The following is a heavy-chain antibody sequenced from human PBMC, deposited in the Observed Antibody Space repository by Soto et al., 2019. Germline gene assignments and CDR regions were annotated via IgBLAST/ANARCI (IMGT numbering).Heavy chain of an antibody. D-gene: IGHD3-16*01. CDR3: ARDRWTDVFHYYYGLDV. CDR2: IYYSGST. CDR1: GGSISSYY. J-gene: IGHJ6*02. V-gene: IGHV4-59*01. Sequence: WQTLPLTWTVSGGSISSYYWNWIRQPPGEGLEWLGYIYYSGSTNYNPSLKSRVTISVDTYKRKFSLKLSSVTAADTAVYYCARDRWTDVFHYYYGLDVWGQGTTGTASS.